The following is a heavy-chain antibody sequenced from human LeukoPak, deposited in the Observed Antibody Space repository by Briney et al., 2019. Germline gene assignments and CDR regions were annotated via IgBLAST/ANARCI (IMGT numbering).Heavy chain of an antibody. J-gene: IGHJ5*02. CDR2: INHSGST. D-gene: IGHD3-22*01. V-gene: IGHV4-34*01. CDR3: ARAHEYYYDSSGYLNWFDP. CDR1: GGSFSGYY. Sequence: SETLSLTCAVYGGSFSGYYWSWIRQPPGKGLEWIGEINHSGSTYYNPSLKSRVTISVDTSKNQFSLKLSSVTAADTAVYYCARAHEYYYDSSGYLNWFDPWGQGTLVTVSS.